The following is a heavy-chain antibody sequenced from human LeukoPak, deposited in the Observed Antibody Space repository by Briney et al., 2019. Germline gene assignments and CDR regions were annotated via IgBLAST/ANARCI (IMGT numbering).Heavy chain of an antibody. D-gene: IGHD2-15*01. Sequence: SETLSLTCTVSGGSIVNYYWSWIRQPAGKGLEWIGRPYIGRTTDYNPSLKSRVTMSVDKSTNRFSLRLSSVTAADTAVYYCARLSCSDAVCPTLPYNHFDPWGQGTLVIVST. CDR1: GGSIVNYY. CDR3: ARLSCSDAVCPTLPYNHFDP. J-gene: IGHJ5*02. V-gene: IGHV4-4*07. CDR2: PYIGRTT.